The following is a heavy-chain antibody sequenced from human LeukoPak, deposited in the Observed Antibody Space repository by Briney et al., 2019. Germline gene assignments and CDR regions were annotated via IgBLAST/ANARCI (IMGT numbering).Heavy chain of an antibody. V-gene: IGHV4-30-4*08. D-gene: IGHD3-9*01. J-gene: IGHJ4*02. CDR3: ARGRGVTGYYPPTLDY. Sequence: PSETLSLTCTVSGGSLSSGDYYWRWVRQPPGTGLEWIGYIYYSGSTYYNPSLKSRVTISVDTSKNQFSLKLSSVTAADTAVYYCARGRGVTGYYPPTLDYWGQGTLVTVSS. CDR2: IYYSGST. CDR1: GGSLSSGDYY.